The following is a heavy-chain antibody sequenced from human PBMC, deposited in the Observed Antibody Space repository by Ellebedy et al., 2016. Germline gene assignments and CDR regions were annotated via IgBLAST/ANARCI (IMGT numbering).Heavy chain of an antibody. V-gene: IGHV1-18*01. CDR1: GYSFITFG. Sequence: ASVKVSCXASGYSFITFGISWVRQPPGQRLQWMGWVSTYHGNTNYAQKPQGRVTMTTDTSTSTAYMELRSLRSDDTAMYYCARGGMLYCSSTYCVDYWGQGTLVTVSS. CDR2: VSTYHGNT. CDR3: ARGGMLYCSSTYCVDY. D-gene: IGHD2-2*01. J-gene: IGHJ4*02.